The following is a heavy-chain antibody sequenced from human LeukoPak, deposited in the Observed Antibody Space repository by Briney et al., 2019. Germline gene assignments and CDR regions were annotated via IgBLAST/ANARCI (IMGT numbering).Heavy chain of an antibody. CDR3: ARASGSYRAFDI. J-gene: IGHJ3*02. CDR2: ISSNGGST. V-gene: IGHV3-64*01. CDR1: GFTFSSYA. Sequence: GGSLRLSCAASGFTFSSYAMHWVRQAPGKGLEYVSAISSNGGSTYYANSVKGRFTISRDNSKSTLYLQMGSLRAEDMAVYYCARASGSYRAFDIWGQGTMVTVSS. D-gene: IGHD1-26*01.